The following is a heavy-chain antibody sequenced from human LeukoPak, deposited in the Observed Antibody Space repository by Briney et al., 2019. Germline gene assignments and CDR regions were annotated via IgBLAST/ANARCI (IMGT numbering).Heavy chain of an antibody. CDR2: IYPGDSDT. V-gene: IGHV5-51*01. D-gene: IGHD5-18*01. J-gene: IGHJ4*02. CDR1: GYSFTSYW. Sequence: ESLKISCKGSGYSFTSYWIGWVRQMPGKGLEWMGIIYPGDSDTRYSPSFQGQVTISADKSISTAYLQWSSLKASDTAMYYCARSIEYSYGYGDFDYWGQGTLVTVSS. CDR3: ARSIEYSYGYGDFDY.